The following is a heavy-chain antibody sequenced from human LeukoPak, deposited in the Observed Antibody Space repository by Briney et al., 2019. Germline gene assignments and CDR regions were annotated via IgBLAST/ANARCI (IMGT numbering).Heavy chain of an antibody. D-gene: IGHD3-22*01. J-gene: IGHJ4*02. CDR1: GGSISSYY. V-gene: IGHV4-59*12. CDR3: ARGGYYYDSSGYLDY. Sequence: SETLSLTCTVSGGSISSYYWSWIRQPPGKGLEWIGYIYYSGSTYYNPSLKSRVTISVDTSKNQFSLKLSSVTAADTAVYYCARGGYYYDSSGYLDYWGQGTLVTVSS. CDR2: IYYSGST.